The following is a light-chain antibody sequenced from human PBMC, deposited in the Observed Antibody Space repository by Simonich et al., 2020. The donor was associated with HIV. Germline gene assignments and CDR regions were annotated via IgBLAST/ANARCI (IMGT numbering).Light chain of an antibody. Sequence: DIVMTQTPLSLSVTPGQPASISCKSSQSLLHRDGNTYLHWYLQKPGQSPQLLIYEVSSRLSGVPDRFSGSGSGTDFTLKISRVEAEDVGVYYCMQGINLPLTFGGGTKVEIK. V-gene: IGKV2-29*02. J-gene: IGKJ4*01. CDR2: EVS. CDR3: MQGINLPLT. CDR1: QSLLHRDGNTY.